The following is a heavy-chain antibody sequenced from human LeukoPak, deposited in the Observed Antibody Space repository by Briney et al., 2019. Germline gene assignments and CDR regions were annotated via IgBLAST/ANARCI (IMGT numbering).Heavy chain of an antibody. CDR1: GGSFSGYY. J-gene: IGHJ4*02. CDR3: ARGRGYNRHYFDY. D-gene: IGHD1-1*01. CDR2: INHSAST. V-gene: IGHV4-34*01. Sequence: KPSETLSLTCAVYGGSFSGYYWSWIRQPPGKGLEWIGEINHSASTNYNPSLKSRVTISVDTSKNQFSLKLSSVTAADTAVYYCARGRGYNRHYFDYWGQGTLVTVSS.